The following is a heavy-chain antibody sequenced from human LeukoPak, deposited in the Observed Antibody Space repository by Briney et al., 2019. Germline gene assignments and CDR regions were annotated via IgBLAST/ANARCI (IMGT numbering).Heavy chain of an antibody. CDR2: NSSSGSTI. Sequence: GGSLRLSCAASGFTFSSYEMNWVRQATGKGLECVSYNSSSGSTIYYADSVKGRFTISRDNAKNSLYLQMNSLRAEDTAVYYCAREPRETIFGVVILGNWFDPWGQGTLVTVSS. V-gene: IGHV3-48*03. D-gene: IGHD3-3*01. CDR3: AREPRETIFGVVILGNWFDP. CDR1: GFTFSSYE. J-gene: IGHJ5*02.